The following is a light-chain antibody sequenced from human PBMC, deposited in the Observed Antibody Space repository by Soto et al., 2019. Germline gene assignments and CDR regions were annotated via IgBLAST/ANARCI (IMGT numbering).Light chain of an antibody. CDR2: DVS. J-gene: IGKJ5*01. Sequence: EIVMTQSPATLAVSPGERATLSCRASQTVSSNLVWYQQKPGQSPRLLMFDVSNRATGIPARFSGSGSGTDFTLTISSLEPEDFGVYYCQHRSIWPVSFGQGTRLEI. V-gene: IGKV3-11*01. CDR3: QHRSIWPVS. CDR1: QTVSSN.